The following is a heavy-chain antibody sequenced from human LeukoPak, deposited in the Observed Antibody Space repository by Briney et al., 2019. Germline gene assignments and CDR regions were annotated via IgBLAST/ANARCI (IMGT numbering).Heavy chain of an antibody. CDR3: ARDGDTTVVGRRSSWFDP. D-gene: IGHD4-17*01. J-gene: IGHJ5*02. CDR1: GGTFSSYA. Sequence: ASLKVSCKASGGTFSSYAISWVRQAPGQGLEWMGGIIPIFGTANYAQKFQGRVTVTADKSTSTAYMELSSLRSEDTAVYYCARDGDTTVVGRRSSWFDPWGQGTLVTVSS. CDR2: IIPIFGTA. V-gene: IGHV1-69*06.